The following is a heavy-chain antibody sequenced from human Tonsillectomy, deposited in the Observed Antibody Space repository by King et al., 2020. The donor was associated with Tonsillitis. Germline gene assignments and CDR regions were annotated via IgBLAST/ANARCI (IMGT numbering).Heavy chain of an antibody. V-gene: IGHV3-48*02. CDR1: GFTFSSYS. CDR3: ATEYGGYSPYNWFDP. J-gene: IGHJ5*02. D-gene: IGHD3-22*01. CDR2: ISSSSSTI. Sequence: VQLVESGGGLVQPGGSLRLSCAASGFTFSSYSMNWVRQAPGKGLEWVSYISSSSSTIYYADSVKGRFTISRDNAKNSLYLQMNSLRDEDTAVYYCATEYGGYSPYNWFDPWGQGTLVTVSS.